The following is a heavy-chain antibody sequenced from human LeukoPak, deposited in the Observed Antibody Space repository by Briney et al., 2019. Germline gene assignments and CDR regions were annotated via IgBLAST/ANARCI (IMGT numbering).Heavy chain of an antibody. J-gene: IGHJ4*02. CDR1: GFTFSSYW. CDR2: IKQDGSEK. Sequence: PGGSPRLSCAASGFTFSSYWMSWVRQAPGKGLEWVAHIKQDGSEKYYVDSVKGRFTISRDNAKNSLYLQMNSLRAEDTAVYYCARGSSTHGEYYFDYWGQGTLVTVSS. CDR3: ARGSSTHGEYYFDY. V-gene: IGHV3-7*01. D-gene: IGHD2-2*01.